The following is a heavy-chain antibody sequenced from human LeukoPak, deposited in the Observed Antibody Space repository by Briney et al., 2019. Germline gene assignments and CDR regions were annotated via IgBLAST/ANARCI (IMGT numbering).Heavy chain of an antibody. CDR3: ARGPDYGGPL. V-gene: IGHV3-74*01. J-gene: IGHJ4*02. CDR2: MNSDASST. CDR1: GSTFTNNW. D-gene: IGHD4-23*01. Sequence: PGGSLRLSCVASGSTFTNNWMHWVRQPPGKGLVWVARMNSDASSTSYADSVKGRFSISRDNAKKTLYLQMNSLRAEDTAVYYCARGPDYGGPLRGQGTLVTVSP.